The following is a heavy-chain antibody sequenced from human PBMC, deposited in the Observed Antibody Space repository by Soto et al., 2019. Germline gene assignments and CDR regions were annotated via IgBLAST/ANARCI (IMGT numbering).Heavy chain of an antibody. CDR1: GFSLSTSGVG. Sequence: QITLKESTPTLVKPTQTLTLTCTFSGFSLSTSGVGVGWIRQPPGKALEWLALIYWDDDRRYSPSLKSRLTTXKXTPXNQVVLTMTNIDPVDTATYHCAHSPWTGTKAYFDYWGQGTLVTVSS. CDR3: AHSPWTGTKAYFDY. J-gene: IGHJ4*02. CDR2: IYWDDDR. V-gene: IGHV2-5*02. D-gene: IGHD1-1*01.